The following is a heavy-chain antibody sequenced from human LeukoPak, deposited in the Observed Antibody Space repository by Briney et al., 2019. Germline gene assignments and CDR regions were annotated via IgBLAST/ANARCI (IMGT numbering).Heavy chain of an antibody. J-gene: IGHJ3*01. V-gene: IGHV3-23*01. CDR2: ISGHGDNT. D-gene: IGHD6-19*01. CDR1: GFIFSDYA. CDR3: ARAPRGYQWFVEY. Sequence: GGSLRLSCATSGFIFSDYAMTWVRQAPGKGLEWVSDISGHGDNTYYADSVKGRFTISRDSSENTLYLQMNSLRGDDTAVYYCARAPRGYQWFVEYWGQGTMVTVSS.